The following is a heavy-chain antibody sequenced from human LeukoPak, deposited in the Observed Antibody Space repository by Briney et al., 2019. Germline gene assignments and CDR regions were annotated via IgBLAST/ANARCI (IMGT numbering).Heavy chain of an antibody. V-gene: IGHV4-39*07. D-gene: IGHD4-17*01. CDR1: GGSISSSSYY. CDR2: IYYSGST. CDR3: ARGRATYGDYFDY. J-gene: IGHJ4*02. Sequence: SETLSLTCTVSGGSISSSSYYWGWIRQPPGKGLEWIGSIYYSGSTYYNPSLKSRLTISVDTSKNQFSLKLSSVTAADAAVYYCARGRATYGDYFDYWGQGTLVTVSS.